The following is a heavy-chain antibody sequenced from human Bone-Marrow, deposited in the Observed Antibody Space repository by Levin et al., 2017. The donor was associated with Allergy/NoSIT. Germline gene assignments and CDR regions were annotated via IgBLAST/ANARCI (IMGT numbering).Heavy chain of an antibody. V-gene: IGHV5-51*01. CDR1: TYSFNTYW. D-gene: IGHD3-10*01. CDR2: IYPGDSET. J-gene: IGHJ4*02. Sequence: KRGESLKISCNVSTYSFNTYWVAWVRQMPGRGLEFVGIIYPGDSETRYSPAFQGHVTISADKSISTVFLHWSSLRASDTAIYYCARRRGFGDLFNFDHWGQGAQVTVSS. CDR3: ARRRGFGDLFNFDH.